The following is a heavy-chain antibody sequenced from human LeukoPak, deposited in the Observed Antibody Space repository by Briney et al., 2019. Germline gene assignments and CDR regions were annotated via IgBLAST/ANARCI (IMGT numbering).Heavy chain of an antibody. D-gene: IGHD1-26*01. J-gene: IGHJ4*02. CDR2: ISYDGSNK. CDR1: GFTFSSYG. Sequence: PGGSLRLSCAASGFTFSSYGMHWVRQAPGKGLEWVAVISYDGSNKYYADSVKGRFTISRDNSKNTLYLQMNSLRAEDTAVYYCAKDYRGFDYWGQGTLVTVSS. CDR3: AKDYRGFDY. V-gene: IGHV3-30*18.